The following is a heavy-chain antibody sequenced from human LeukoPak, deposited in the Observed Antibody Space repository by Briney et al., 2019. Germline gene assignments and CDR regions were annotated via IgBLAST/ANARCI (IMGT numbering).Heavy chain of an antibody. CDR1: GFNFSGSA. Sequence: GGSLRLSCAASGFNFSGSAMHWVRQASGKGLEWVGRIRSKANSYATAYAASVKGRFTISRDDSKNTAYLQMNSLKTEDTAVYYCTGSHCSSTSCYVFWGQGTLVTVSS. V-gene: IGHV3-73*01. CDR2: IRSKANSYAT. CDR3: TGSHCSSTSCYVF. J-gene: IGHJ4*02. D-gene: IGHD2-2*01.